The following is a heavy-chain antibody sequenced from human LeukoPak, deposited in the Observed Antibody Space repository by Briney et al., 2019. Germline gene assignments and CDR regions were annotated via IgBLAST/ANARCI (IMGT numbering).Heavy chain of an antibody. CDR3: ARDRNTVYQLLYRDAFDI. Sequence: GGSLRLSCAASGFTFSSYSMNWVRQAPGKGLEWVSSISSSSSYIYYADSVKGRFTISRDNAKNSLYLQMNSLRAEDTAVYYCARDRNTVYQLLYRDAFDIWGQGTMVTVSS. J-gene: IGHJ3*02. V-gene: IGHV3-21*01. CDR1: GFTFSSYS. D-gene: IGHD2-2*02. CDR2: ISSSSSYI.